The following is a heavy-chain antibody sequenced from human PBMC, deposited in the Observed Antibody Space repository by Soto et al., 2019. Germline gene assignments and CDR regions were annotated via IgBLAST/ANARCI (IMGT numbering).Heavy chain of an antibody. D-gene: IGHD2-15*01. CDR1: GFSFSNSA. V-gene: IGHV3-23*01. CDR2: ISGNGVNT. CDR3: AKVPRYCSGGSCFGGYFDY. J-gene: IGHJ4*02. Sequence: EVQLLESGGGLVQSRGSLRLSCAASGFSFSNSAMGWVRQAPGKGLEWVSTISGNGVNTYYADSVKGRFTISRDNPKNTLFLQMNSLRAEYTAIYYCAKVPRYCSGGSCFGGYFDYWGQGTLVPVSS.